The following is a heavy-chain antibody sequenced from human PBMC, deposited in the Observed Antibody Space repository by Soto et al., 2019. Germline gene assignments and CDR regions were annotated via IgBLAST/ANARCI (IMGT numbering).Heavy chain of an antibody. CDR3: ARTSTELRYFGY. J-gene: IGHJ4*02. D-gene: IGHD3-9*01. Sequence: SETLSLTCAVYGGSFSGYYWSWIRQPPGKGLEWIGEINHSGSTNYNPSLKSRVTISVDTSKNQFSLKLSSATAADTAVYYCARTSTELRYFGYWGQGTLVTVSS. CDR2: INHSGST. CDR1: GGSFSGYY. V-gene: IGHV4-34*01.